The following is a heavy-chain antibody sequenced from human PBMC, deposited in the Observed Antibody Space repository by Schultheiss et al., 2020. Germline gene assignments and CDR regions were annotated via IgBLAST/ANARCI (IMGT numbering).Heavy chain of an antibody. CDR1: GDSVSRGGYY. Sequence: SETLSLTCTVSGDSVSRGGYYWSWIRQRPGKGLEWIGYIYYSGVTHYNPSLKSRVTISVDTSKNQFSLKLSSVTAADTAVYYCAGGVVSAGSYYYYYYGMDVWGQGTTVTVSS. D-gene: IGHD1-26*01. V-gene: IGHV4-61*08. CDR2: IYYSGVT. J-gene: IGHJ6*02. CDR3: AGGVVSAGSYYYYYYGMDV.